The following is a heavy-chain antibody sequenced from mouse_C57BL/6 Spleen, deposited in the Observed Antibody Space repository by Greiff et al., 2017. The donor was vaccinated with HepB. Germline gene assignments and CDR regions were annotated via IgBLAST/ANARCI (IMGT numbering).Heavy chain of an antibody. V-gene: IGHV1-66*01. CDR1: GYSFTSYY. CDR2: IYPGSGNT. D-gene: IGHD1-1*01. Sequence: QVQLKESGPELVKPGASVKISCKASGYSFTSYYIHWVKQRPGQGLEWIGWIYPGSGNTKYNEKFKGKATLTADTSSSTAYMQLSSLTSEDSAVYYCARDYYGSPFAYWGQGTLVTVSA. CDR3: ARDYYGSPFAY. J-gene: IGHJ3*01.